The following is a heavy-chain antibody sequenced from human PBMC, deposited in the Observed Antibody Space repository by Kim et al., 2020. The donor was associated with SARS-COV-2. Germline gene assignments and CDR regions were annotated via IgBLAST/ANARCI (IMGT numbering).Heavy chain of an antibody. D-gene: IGHD3-10*01. CDR3: ARRLGLPRAPNWFDP. CDR1: GGSISSSSYY. Sequence: SETLSLTCTVSGGSISSSSYYWGWIRQPPGKGLEWIGSIYYSGSTYYNPSLKSRVTISVDTSKNQFSLKLSSVTAADTAVYYCARRLGLPRAPNWFDPWGQGTLVTVSS. J-gene: IGHJ5*02. CDR2: IYYSGST. V-gene: IGHV4-39*01.